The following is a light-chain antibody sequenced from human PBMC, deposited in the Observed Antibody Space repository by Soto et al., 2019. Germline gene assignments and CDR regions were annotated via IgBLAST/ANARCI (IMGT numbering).Light chain of an antibody. CDR1: QSVSSY. CDR2: DAS. Sequence: EIVLTQSPATLSLSPGERATLSCRASQSVSSYLAWYQQKPGQAPRHLIYDASNRATGIPARFSGSGSGTDFTLTISSLEPEDFAVYYCQQRSNWPPGVFTFGPGTKVDIK. V-gene: IGKV3-11*01. CDR3: QQRSNWPPGVFT. J-gene: IGKJ3*01.